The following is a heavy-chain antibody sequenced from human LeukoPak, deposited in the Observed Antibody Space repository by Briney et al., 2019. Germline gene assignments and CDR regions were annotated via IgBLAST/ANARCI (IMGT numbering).Heavy chain of an antibody. V-gene: IGHV3-21*01. CDR2: ISSSSSYI. D-gene: IGHD3-9*01. Sequence: PGGSLRLSCAASGFTFNNYAMNWVRQAPGKGLEWVSSISSSSSYIYYADSVKGRFTISRDNAKNSLYLQMNSLRAEDTAVYYCASDILTPPFDYWGQGTLVTVSS. CDR1: GFTFNNYA. J-gene: IGHJ4*02. CDR3: ASDILTPPFDY.